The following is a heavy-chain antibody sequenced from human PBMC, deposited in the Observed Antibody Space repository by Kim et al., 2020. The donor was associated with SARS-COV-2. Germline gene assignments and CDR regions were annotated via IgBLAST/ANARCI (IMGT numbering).Heavy chain of an antibody. Sequence: SVKGRFTISRDNSKNTLYLQMNSLRAEDTAVYYCARDKPIAAASAGWFDPWGQGTLVTVSS. V-gene: IGHV3-30*07. CDR3: ARDKPIAAASAGWFDP. J-gene: IGHJ5*02. D-gene: IGHD6-13*01.